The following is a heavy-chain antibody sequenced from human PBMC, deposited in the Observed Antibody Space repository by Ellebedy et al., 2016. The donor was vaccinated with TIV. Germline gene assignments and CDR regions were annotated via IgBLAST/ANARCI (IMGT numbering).Heavy chain of an antibody. CDR1: GGTFSSYA. J-gene: IGHJ5*02. D-gene: IGHD1-26*01. Sequence: ASVKVSCXASGGTFSSYAISWVRQAPGQGLEWMGWISAYNGNTNYAQKLQGRVTMTTDTSTSTAYMELRSLRSDDTAVYYCARDRERNKSGSDHWGQGTLVTVSS. CDR2: ISAYNGNT. V-gene: IGHV1-18*01. CDR3: ARDRERNKSGSDH.